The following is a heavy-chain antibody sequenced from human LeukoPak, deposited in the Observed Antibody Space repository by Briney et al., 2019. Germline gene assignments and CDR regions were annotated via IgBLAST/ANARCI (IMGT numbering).Heavy chain of an antibody. CDR2: ISANGDNT. D-gene: IGHD6-19*01. CDR3: SKVIAVAWVFDY. J-gene: IGHJ4*02. CDR1: GFTFSLHG. V-gene: IGHV3-23*01. Sequence: GGSLRLSCAASGFTFSLHGMNWVRQAPGKGLECVSGISANGDNTNYADSVKGRFTISRDNSKNTLYLQMNSLRDEDTAVYYCSKVIAVAWVFDYWGQGTLVTVSS.